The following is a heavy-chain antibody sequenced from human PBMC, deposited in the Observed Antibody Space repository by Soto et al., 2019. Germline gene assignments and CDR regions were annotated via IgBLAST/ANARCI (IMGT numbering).Heavy chain of an antibody. D-gene: IGHD2-15*01. Sequence: ASVKVSCKVSGYTLTELSMHWVRQAPGKGLEWMGGFDPEDGESIYAQKLQGRVTMTEDTSTDTAYMELSSLRSEDTAVYYCATKEGLYCSGGSCYYQTSGWFDPWGQG. CDR1: GYTLTELS. CDR2: FDPEDGES. V-gene: IGHV1-24*01. J-gene: IGHJ5*02. CDR3: ATKEGLYCSGGSCYYQTSGWFDP.